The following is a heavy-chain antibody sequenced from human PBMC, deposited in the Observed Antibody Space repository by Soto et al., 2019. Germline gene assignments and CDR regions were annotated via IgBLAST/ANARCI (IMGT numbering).Heavy chain of an antibody. CDR1: GFSFSSYT. CDR3: AIEVPYGGFDY. V-gene: IGHV3-30-3*01. Sequence: GGALRRKCAAFGFSFSSYTMHWVRQAPGKGLEWVAVISYDGSNKYYADSVKGRFTISRDNSKNTLYLQMNSLRAEDTAVYYCAIEVPYGGFDYWGQGTVVPLSS. CDR2: ISYDGSNK. J-gene: IGHJ4*02. D-gene: IGHD4-17*01.